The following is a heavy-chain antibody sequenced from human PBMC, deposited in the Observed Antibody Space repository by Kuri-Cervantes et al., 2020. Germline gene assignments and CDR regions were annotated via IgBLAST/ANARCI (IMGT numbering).Heavy chain of an antibody. V-gene: IGHV1-3*01. CDR3: ARVRGVYNWFDP. CDR2: INAGNGNT. J-gene: IGHJ5*02. D-gene: IGHD3-10*01. Sequence: ASVKVSCKASGYTFTSYAMHWVRRAPGQRLEWMGWINAGNGNTKYSQKFQGRVTITRDTSASTAYMELSSLRSEDTAVYYCARVRGVYNWFDPWGQGTLVTVSS. CDR1: GYTFTSYA.